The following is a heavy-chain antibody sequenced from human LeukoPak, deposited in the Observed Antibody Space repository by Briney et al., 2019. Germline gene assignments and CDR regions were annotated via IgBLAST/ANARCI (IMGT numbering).Heavy chain of an antibody. CDR1: GFTFSSYA. CDR2: ISGSGGST. CDR3: AKALLPAYCGGDCYSSVYYYYGMDV. V-gene: IGHV3-23*01. Sequence: HPGGSLRLSCAASGFTFSSYAMGWVRQAPGKGLEWVSAISGSGGSTYYADSVKGRFTISRDNSKNTLYLQMNSLRAEDTAVYYCAKALLPAYCGGDCYSSVYYYYGMDVWGQGTTVTVSS. J-gene: IGHJ6*02. D-gene: IGHD2-21*02.